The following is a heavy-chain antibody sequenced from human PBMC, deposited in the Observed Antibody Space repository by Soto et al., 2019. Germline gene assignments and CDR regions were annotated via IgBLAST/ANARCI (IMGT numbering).Heavy chain of an antibody. D-gene: IGHD3-3*01. CDR3: ASDPTIFGVVQTYGMDV. Sequence: QVQLVQSGAEVKKPGASVKVSCKASGYTFTSYGITWVRQAPGQGLEWMGWISGYNGITNYAQKLQGRVTMTTDTSTSTAYMELRSLRSDDTAVYYCASDPTIFGVVQTYGMDVWGQGTTVTVSS. CDR2: ISGYNGIT. V-gene: IGHV1-18*01. J-gene: IGHJ6*02. CDR1: GYTFTSYG.